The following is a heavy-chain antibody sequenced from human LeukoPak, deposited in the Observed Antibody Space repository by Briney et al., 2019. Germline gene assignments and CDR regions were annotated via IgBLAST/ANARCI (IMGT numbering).Heavy chain of an antibody. CDR2: MNPNSGNT. Sequence: GASVKVSCKASGYTLTSYDINWVRQATGQGLEWMGWMNPNSGNTGYAQKFQGRVTMTRNTSISTAYMELSSLRSEDTAVYYCARGSRITIFGVVTNNWFDPWGQGTLVTVSS. D-gene: IGHD3-3*01. CDR3: ARGSRITIFGVVTNNWFDP. CDR1: GYTLTSYD. J-gene: IGHJ5*02. V-gene: IGHV1-8*01.